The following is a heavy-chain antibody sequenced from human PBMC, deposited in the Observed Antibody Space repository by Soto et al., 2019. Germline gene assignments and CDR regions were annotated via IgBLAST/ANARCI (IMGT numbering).Heavy chain of an antibody. CDR3: ARREPGTYFDY. J-gene: IGHJ4*02. CDR2: ISGSGDST. D-gene: IGHD6-13*01. Sequence: GSLRLSCAASGFTFSDHYMDWVRQAPGKGLEWVSVISGSGDSTYYADSVKGRFTISRDNSKNTLYLQMNSLRTEDTAVYYCARREPGTYFDYWGQGTLVTVSS. V-gene: IGHV3-23*01. CDR1: GFTFSDHY.